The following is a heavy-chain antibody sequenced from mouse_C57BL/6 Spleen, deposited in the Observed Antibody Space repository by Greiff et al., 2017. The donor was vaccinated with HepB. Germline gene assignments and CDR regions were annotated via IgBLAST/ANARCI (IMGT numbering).Heavy chain of an antibody. CDR1: GYSITSGYY. V-gene: IGHV3-6*01. J-gene: IGHJ4*01. Sequence: EVHLVESGPGLVKPSQSLSLTCSVTGYSITSGYYWNWIRQFPGNKLEWMGYISYDGSNNYNPSLKNRISITRDTSKNQFFLKLNSVTTEDTATYYCASGTTVVPYYAMDYWGQGTSVTVSS. D-gene: IGHD1-1*01. CDR2: ISYDGSN. CDR3: ASGTTVVPYYAMDY.